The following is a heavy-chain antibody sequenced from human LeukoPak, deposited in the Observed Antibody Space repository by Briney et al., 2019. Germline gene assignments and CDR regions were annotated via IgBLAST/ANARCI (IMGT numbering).Heavy chain of an antibody. CDR3: ARTYCSSTSCRRGQNYFDY. CDR2: ISSSSSYI. J-gene: IGHJ4*02. D-gene: IGHD2-2*01. V-gene: IGHV3-21*01. Sequence: KAGGSLRLSCAASGFTFSSYSMNWVRQAPGKGLEWVSSISSSSSYIYYADSVKGRFTISRDNSKNTLYLQMNSLRAEDTAVYYCARTYCSSTSCRRGQNYFDYWGQGTLVTVSS. CDR1: GFTFSSYS.